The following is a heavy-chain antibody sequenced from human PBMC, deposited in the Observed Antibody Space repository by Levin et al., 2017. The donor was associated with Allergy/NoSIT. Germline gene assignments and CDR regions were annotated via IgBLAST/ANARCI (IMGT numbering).Heavy chain of an antibody. J-gene: IGHJ2*01. Sequence: GESLKISCAASGFTFSSYAMHWVRQAPGKGLEYVSAISSNGGSTYYADSVKGRFTISRDNSKNTLYLQMGSLRAEDMAVYYCARGVGYWYFDLWGRGTLVTVSS. V-gene: IGHV3-64*02. CDR1: GFTFSSYA. CDR2: ISSNGGST. D-gene: IGHD3-10*01. CDR3: ARGVGYWYFDL.